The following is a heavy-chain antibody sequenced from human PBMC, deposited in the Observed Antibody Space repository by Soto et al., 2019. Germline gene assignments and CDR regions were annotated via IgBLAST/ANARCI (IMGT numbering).Heavy chain of an antibody. CDR2: IIHIFGTA. CDR3: ARDAPYCTNGVCSNYYYYGMDV. Sequence: SVKVSCKASAGTFSSYAISWVRQAPGQGLEWMGGIIHIFGTANYAQKFQGRVTITADESTSTAYMELSSLRPEDTAVYYCARDAPYCTNGVCSNYYYYGMDVWGQGTTVAVSS. V-gene: IGHV1-69*13. D-gene: IGHD2-8*01. J-gene: IGHJ6*02. CDR1: AGTFSSYA.